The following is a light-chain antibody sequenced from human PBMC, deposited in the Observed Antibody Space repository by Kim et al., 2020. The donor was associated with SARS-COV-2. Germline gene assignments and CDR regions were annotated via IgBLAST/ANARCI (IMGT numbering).Light chain of an antibody. CDR3: QQFGSSPPYS. Sequence: EIMLTQSPATLSLSPGDRVTLSCRASQTVINNYLAWYQQKPGQAPRLLIYGASKRATGIPDRFSGSGSGTTFTLTVSKLEPEDFAVYYCQQFGSSPPYSFGQGTKLEI. CDR2: GAS. CDR1: QTVINNY. J-gene: IGKJ2*03. V-gene: IGKV3-20*01.